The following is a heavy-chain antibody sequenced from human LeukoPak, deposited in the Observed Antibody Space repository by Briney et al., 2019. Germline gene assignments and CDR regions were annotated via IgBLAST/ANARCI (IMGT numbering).Heavy chain of an antibody. CDR2: IYYSGST. J-gene: IGHJ4*02. CDR1: GGSISSYY. CDR3: ARAEEVGATRYYFDY. Sequence: KPSETLSLTCTVSGGSISSYYWSWIRQPPGKGLEWIGYIYYSGSTNYNPSLKSRVTISVDTSKNQFSLKLSSVTAADTAVYYCARAEEVGATRYYFDYWGQGTLVTVSS. D-gene: IGHD1-26*01. V-gene: IGHV4-59*01.